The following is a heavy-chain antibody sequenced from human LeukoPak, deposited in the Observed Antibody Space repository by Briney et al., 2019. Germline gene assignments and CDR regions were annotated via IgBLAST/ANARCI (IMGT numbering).Heavy chain of an antibody. CDR1: GFTFSSYA. J-gene: IGHJ3*02. CDR3: AKEGYCSGGSCYSGAFDI. Sequence: GGSLRLSCAASGFTFSSYAMSWVRQAPGKGLEWVSAISGSGGGTYYADSVKGRFTISRDNSKNTLYLQMNSLRAEDTAVYYCAKEGYCSGGSCYSGAFDIWGQGTMVTVSS. D-gene: IGHD2-15*01. V-gene: IGHV3-23*01. CDR2: ISGSGGGT.